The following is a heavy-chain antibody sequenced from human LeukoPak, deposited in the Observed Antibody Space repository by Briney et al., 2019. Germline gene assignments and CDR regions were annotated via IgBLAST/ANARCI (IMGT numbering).Heavy chain of an antibody. CDR3: AKREIAAVVY. Sequence: PGGSLRLSCAASGFTFSNAWMSWVRQAPGKGLEWVGRIKSKTDGGTTDYAAPVKGRFTISRDDSKNTLYLQMNSLRAEDTAVYYCAKREIAAVVYWGQGTLVTVSS. CDR1: GFTFSNAW. J-gene: IGHJ4*02. D-gene: IGHD6-13*01. V-gene: IGHV3-15*01. CDR2: IKSKTDGGTT.